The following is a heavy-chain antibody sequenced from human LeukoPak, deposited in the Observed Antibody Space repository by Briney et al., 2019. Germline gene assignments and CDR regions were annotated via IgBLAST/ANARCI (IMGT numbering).Heavy chain of an antibody. CDR1: GYTFTKYP. D-gene: IGHD4-23*01. J-gene: IGHJ4*02. CDR2: INTNTGNP. V-gene: IGHV7-4-1*02. Sequence: ASVKVSCKGCGYTFTKYPMNWVRQAAGQGVEWMGWINTNTGNPKYVQGFTGRLVFSLDTSVSTTYLHISSLKAEYTAVYYCARGIERAPATVVTPPFDYWGQGTLVTVSS. CDR3: ARGIERAPATVVTPPFDY.